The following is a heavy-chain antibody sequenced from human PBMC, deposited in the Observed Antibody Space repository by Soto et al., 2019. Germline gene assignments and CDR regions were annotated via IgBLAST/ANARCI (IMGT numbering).Heavy chain of an antibody. CDR3: ARDCHGSITTCYGTEWFDS. D-gene: IGHD2-2*01. CDR1: GFTFSSYS. V-gene: IGHV3-48*04. J-gene: IGHJ5*01. CDR2: ISSSRSTI. Sequence: EVQLVESGGGLVQPGGSLRLSCAASGFTFSSYSMNWVRQAPGKGLEWVSYISSSRSTIYYAGSVKARFTISRDNAKNSLYQQMNNLRAEDAAVYYCARDCHGSITTCYGTEWFDSWGQGTLVTVSS.